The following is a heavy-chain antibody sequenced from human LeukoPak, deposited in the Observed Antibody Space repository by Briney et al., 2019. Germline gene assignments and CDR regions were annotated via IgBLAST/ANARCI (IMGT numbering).Heavy chain of an antibody. V-gene: IGHV4-39*07. J-gene: IGHJ4*02. CDR1: GGSISSSSYY. CDR3: ARGISSGWLLSVDY. CDR2: IYYSGST. D-gene: IGHD6-19*01. Sequence: SETLSLTCTVSGGSISSSSYYWGWIRQPPGKGLDWIGSIYYSGSTYYNPSLKSRVTISVDTSKNQFSLKLSSVTAADTAVYYCARGISSGWLLSVDYWGQGTLVTVSP.